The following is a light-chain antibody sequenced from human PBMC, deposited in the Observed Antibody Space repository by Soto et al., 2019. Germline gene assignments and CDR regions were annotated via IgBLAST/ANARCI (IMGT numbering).Light chain of an antibody. CDR3: QQRSNWPPT. Sequence: EIVLTQSPATLSLSPGERATLSCRASQSVSSYLAWYQQKPGQAPRLLIYDASNRATGIPARFSGSGSGTDFTLTISSRAPEDLAVYYCQQRSNWPPTFGGGTKVEIK. J-gene: IGKJ4*01. CDR2: DAS. V-gene: IGKV3-11*01. CDR1: QSVSSY.